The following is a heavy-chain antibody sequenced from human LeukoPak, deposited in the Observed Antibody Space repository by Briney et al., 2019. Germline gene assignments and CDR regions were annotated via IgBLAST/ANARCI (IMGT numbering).Heavy chain of an antibody. CDR2: IYYSGST. J-gene: IGHJ4*02. D-gene: IGHD2-2*01. CDR3: ARDCSSTSCPLGNFDY. CDR1: SGSISSYY. V-gene: IGHV4-59*12. Sequence: SETLSLTCTVSSGSISSYYWSWIRQPPGKGLEWIGYIYYSGSTNYNPSLKSRVTMSVDTSKNQFSLKLSSVTAADTAVYYCARDCSSTSCPLGNFDYWGQGTLVTVSS.